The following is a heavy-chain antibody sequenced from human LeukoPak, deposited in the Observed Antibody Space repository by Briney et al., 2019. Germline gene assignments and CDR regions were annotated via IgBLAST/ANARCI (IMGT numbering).Heavy chain of an antibody. CDR3: AKDASYDTSGYYPDFDY. V-gene: IGHV3-23*01. J-gene: IGHJ4*02. Sequence: GGSLRLSCVASGFTFSSYAMTWVRQAPGKGLEGVSVISGSGGSTYYADSVKGRFTISRDNSRNTLYLQVNSLRAEDTAVYYCAKDASYDTSGYYPDFDYWGQGTLVTVSS. CDR2: ISGSGGST. CDR1: GFTFSSYA. D-gene: IGHD3-22*01.